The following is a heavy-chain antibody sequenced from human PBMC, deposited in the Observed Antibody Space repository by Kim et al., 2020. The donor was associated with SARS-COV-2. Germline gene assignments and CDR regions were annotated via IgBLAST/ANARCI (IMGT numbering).Heavy chain of an antibody. CDR3: ARALRGEGVWENHLYLDV. Sequence: GGSLRLSCEMSGFSFRDHAMHWVRQAPGKGLEWMAVIWFDGSERYYTDSMRGRLTISRDNSKNTLYLEMSSLSAEDTAVYYCARALRGEGVWENHLYLDVRGKGTTVTVSS. V-gene: IGHV3-33*01. J-gene: IGHJ6*04. D-gene: IGHD3-10*01. CDR1: GFSFRDHA. CDR2: IWFDGSER.